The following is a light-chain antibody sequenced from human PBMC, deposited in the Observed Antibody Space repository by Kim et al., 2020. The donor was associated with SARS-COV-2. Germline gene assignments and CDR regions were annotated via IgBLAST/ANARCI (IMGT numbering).Light chain of an antibody. CDR3: QQYSTSPYT. J-gene: IGKJ2*01. V-gene: IGKV1D-16*01. CDR2: ASF. CDR1: RHISSW. Sequence: SASVGDSVTITCRASRHISSWLAWYQQRPEKSPKSLIYASFRLQRGVPSRFSGSGSGTEFTLTISGLQPEDFATYYCQQYSTSPYTFGQGTKLEI.